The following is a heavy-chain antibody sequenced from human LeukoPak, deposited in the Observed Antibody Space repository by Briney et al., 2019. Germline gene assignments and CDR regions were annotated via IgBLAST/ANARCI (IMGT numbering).Heavy chain of an antibody. J-gene: IGHJ4*02. CDR3: ARDGSPRALGWSRDFDY. Sequence: SQTLSLTRPTSGDSVSSNSAAWNWIRQSPSRGLEWLGRTYYRSKWYNDYAVSVKSRITINPDTSKNQFSLQLNSVTPEDTAVYYCARDGSPRALGWSRDFDYWGQGTLVTVSS. CDR1: GDSVSSNSAA. CDR2: TYYRSKWYN. D-gene: IGHD6-19*01. V-gene: IGHV6-1*01.